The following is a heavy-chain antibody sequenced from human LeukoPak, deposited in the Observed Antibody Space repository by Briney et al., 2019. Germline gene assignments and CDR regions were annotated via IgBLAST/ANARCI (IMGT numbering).Heavy chain of an antibody. CDR1: GFTFSTYS. V-gene: IGHV3-48*01. J-gene: IGHJ4*02. CDR3: ARGSGTYSLGFDY. CDR2: ISSGSGTI. Sequence: GGSLRLSCAAYGFTFSTYSMNWVRQAPGKGLEWFSYISSGSGTIYYADSVKGRFTISRDNAKNSLYLQMNSLRAEDTAVYYCARGSGTYSLGFDYWGQGTLVTVSS. D-gene: IGHD1-26*01.